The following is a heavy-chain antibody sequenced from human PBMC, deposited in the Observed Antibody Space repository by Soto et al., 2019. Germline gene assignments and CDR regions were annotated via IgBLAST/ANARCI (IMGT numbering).Heavy chain of an antibody. CDR3: AAGGGLPRYY. CDR1: GGSISSGGYS. V-gene: IGHV4-30-2*01. D-gene: IGHD5-12*01. CDR2: IYHSGST. Sequence: PSETLSLTCAVSGGSISSGGYSWSWIRQPPGKGLEWIGYIYHSGSTYYNPSLKSRVTISVDRSKNQFPLKLSSVTAADTAVYYCAAGGGLPRYYWGQGTQVTVSS. J-gene: IGHJ4*02.